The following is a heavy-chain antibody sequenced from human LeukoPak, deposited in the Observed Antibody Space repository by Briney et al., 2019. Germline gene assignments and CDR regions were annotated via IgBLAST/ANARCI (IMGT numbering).Heavy chain of an antibody. CDR2: IYYSGST. V-gene: IGHV4-59*01. J-gene: IGHJ5*02. CDR3: XRXRARIGSSAWYDNWFDP. D-gene: IGHD6-13*01. CDR1: GGSISSYY. Sequence: PSETLSLTCAVSGGSISSYYWSWLRQPPGKGLEWLGYIYYSGSTNYNASLKSRVTISIDTSKNQFSLKLSSVPAADTAVYYCXRXRARIGSSAWYDNWFDPWGQGTLVTVSS.